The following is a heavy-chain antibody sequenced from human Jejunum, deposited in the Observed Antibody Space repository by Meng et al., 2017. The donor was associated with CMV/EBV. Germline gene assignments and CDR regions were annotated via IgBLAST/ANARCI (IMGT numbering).Heavy chain of an antibody. CDR3: ARFGTMIVVEDVDYFDY. Sequence: FSSYTMNWVRQAPGKGLEWVSSISSTSSSMYYADSVKGRFTISRDNAKNSLYLQMNSLRAEDTAVYYCARFGTMIVVEDVDYFDYWGQGTVFTVSS. D-gene: IGHD3-22*01. CDR1: FSSYT. V-gene: IGHV3-21*01. J-gene: IGHJ4*02. CDR2: ISSTSSSM.